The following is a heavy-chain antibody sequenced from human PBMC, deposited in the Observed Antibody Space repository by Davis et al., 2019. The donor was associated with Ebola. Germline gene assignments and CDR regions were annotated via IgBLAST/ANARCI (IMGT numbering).Heavy chain of an antibody. CDR2: IYYSGST. V-gene: IGHV4-59*01. Sequence: SETLSLTCTVSGGSISSYYWSWIRQPPGKGLEWIGYIYYSGSTNSKYSLKSRVTISVDRSKNHFSLKLSSVTAADTAVYYCAGAGYSSGWNFDYWGQGTLVTVSS. J-gene: IGHJ4*02. CDR1: GGSISSYY. CDR3: AGAGYSSGWNFDY. D-gene: IGHD6-19*01.